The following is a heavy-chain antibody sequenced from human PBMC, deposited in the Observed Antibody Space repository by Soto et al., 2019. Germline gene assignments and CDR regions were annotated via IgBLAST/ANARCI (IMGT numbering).Heavy chain of an antibody. CDR3: ARGLIVVVGTTPEYFFDY. V-gene: IGHV4-59*01. D-gene: IGHD2-15*01. J-gene: IGHJ4*02. Sequence: SKTLSLTCNVSSGSINSYYWSWIRQPPGKGLEWIGYIYSSGTTNYNPSLKSRVTLSLDTSKNQFSLKLSSVSAADTAVYYCARGLIVVVGTTPEYFFDYWAQGTLVTVSS. CDR2: IYSSGTT. CDR1: SGSINSYY.